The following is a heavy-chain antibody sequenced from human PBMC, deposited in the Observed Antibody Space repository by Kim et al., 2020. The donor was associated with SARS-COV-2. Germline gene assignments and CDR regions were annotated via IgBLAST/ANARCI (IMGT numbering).Heavy chain of an antibody. D-gene: IGHD3-16*02. CDR3: ASWGDYDYVWGSYRYRGIDY. Sequence: GGSLRLSCAASGFTFSSYWMHWVRQAPGKGLVWVSRINSDGSSTSYADSVKGRFTISRDNAKNTLYLQMNSLRAEDTAVYYCASWGDYDYVWGSYRYRGIDYWGQGTLVTVSS. CDR1: GFTFSSYW. CDR2: INSDGSST. V-gene: IGHV3-74*01. J-gene: IGHJ4*02.